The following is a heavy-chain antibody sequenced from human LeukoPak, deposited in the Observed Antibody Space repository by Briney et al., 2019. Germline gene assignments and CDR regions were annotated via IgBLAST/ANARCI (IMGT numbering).Heavy chain of an antibody. D-gene: IGHD2-21*01. CDR2: IIPIFGTA. J-gene: IGHJ3*02. CDR3: ARDRGPNCGGDFYDAFDI. V-gene: IGHV1-69*05. Sequence: SVKVSCKASGGTFSSYAISWVRQAPGQGLEWMGRIIPIFGTANYAQKFQGRVTITTDESTSTAYMELSSLRSEDTAVYYCARDRGPNCGGDFYDAFDIWGQGTMVTVSS. CDR1: GGTFSSYA.